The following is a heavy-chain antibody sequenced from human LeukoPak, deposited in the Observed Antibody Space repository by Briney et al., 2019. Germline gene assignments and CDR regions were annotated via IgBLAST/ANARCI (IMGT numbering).Heavy chain of an antibody. J-gene: IGHJ6*03. CDR1: GLTFSRSA. V-gene: IGHV3-23*01. CDR2: ISGSAGST. D-gene: IGHD1-1*01. CDR3: ARGRGANWNDHYYSMDV. Sequence: GGSLRLSCTASGLTFSRSAMSWVRQAPGKGLEWVSVISGSAGSTYHADSVKGRFTISRDNSKKMLYLQMISLRVEDTAVYFCARGRGANWNDHYYSMDVWGKGTTVTVSS.